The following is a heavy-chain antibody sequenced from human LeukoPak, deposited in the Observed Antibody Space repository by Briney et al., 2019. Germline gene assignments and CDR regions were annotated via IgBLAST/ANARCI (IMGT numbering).Heavy chain of an antibody. Sequence: SETLSLTCTVSGGSISSYYWSWIRQPPGKGLEWIGSIYYSGSTYYNPSLKSRVTISVDTSKNQFSLKLSSVTAADTAVYYCARDIVVVVAATGYNWFDPWGQGTLVTVSS. D-gene: IGHD2-15*01. CDR3: ARDIVVVVAATGYNWFDP. V-gene: IGHV4-39*02. CDR1: GGSISSYY. J-gene: IGHJ5*02. CDR2: IYYSGST.